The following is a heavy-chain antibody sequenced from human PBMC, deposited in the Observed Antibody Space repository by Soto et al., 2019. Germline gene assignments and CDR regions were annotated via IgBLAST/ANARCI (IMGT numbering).Heavy chain of an antibody. D-gene: IGHD3-10*01. J-gene: IGHJ4*02. CDR2: ISGGGETT. CDR1: GFTFSSYA. Sequence: EVQLLESGGGLVQPGGSLRLSCAASGFTFSSYAMWWVRQAPGKGLECVSAISGGGETTYYADSVKGRFTISRDNSKNTLFLQVNSLGADDTAVYYCAFNSGSGSYYFDYWGQGTLVTVSS. V-gene: IGHV3-23*01. CDR3: AFNSGSGSYYFDY.